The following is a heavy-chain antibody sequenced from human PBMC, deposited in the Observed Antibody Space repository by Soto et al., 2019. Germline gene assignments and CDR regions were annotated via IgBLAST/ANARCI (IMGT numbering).Heavy chain of an antibody. D-gene: IGHD6-13*01. CDR3: AIAPRAAGRPGMDV. J-gene: IGHJ6*02. V-gene: IGHV1-69*01. Sequence: QVQLVQSGAEVKKPGSSVKVSCKASGGSFSSYAISWVRQAPGQGLEWMGGIIPIVGTGNYAQNFQGRVTITADEQTSTAANQLSSPRSEDTAMYYCAIAPRAAGRPGMDVWGQGTTVTVSS. CDR1: GGSFSSYA. CDR2: IIPIVGTG.